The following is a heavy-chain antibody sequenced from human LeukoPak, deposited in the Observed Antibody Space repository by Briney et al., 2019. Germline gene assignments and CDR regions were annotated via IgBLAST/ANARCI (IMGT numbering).Heavy chain of an antibody. V-gene: IGHV4-31*03. Sequence: SETLSLTCTVSGGSISSGGYYWSWIRQHPGKGLEWIGYIYYSGSTYYNPSLKSRVTISVDTSKIQFSLKLSSVTAADTAVYYCARQGSYLGDYWGQGILVTVSS. J-gene: IGHJ4*02. D-gene: IGHD3-10*01. CDR1: GGSISSGGYY. CDR2: IYYSGST. CDR3: ARQGSYLGDY.